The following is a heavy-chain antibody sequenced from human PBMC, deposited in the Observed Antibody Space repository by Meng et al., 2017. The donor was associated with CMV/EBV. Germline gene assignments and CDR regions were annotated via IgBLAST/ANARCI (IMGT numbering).Heavy chain of an antibody. CDR3: ARGGLYYYDSSGHFDY. V-gene: IGHV4-4*07. J-gene: IGHJ4*02. CDR2: IYTSGST. CDR1: GVSICSYY. Sequence: QVQLGGADPGLAKPSVTLSLPCTVSGVSICSYYWSWTRHPAGKGLEWIGRIYTSGSTNYNPSLKSRVTMSVDTSKNQFSLKLSSVTAADTAVYYCARGGLYYYDSSGHFDYWGQGTLVTVSS. D-gene: IGHD3-22*01.